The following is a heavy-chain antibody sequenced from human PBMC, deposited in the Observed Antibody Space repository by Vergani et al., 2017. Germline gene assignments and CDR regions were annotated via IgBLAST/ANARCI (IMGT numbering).Heavy chain of an antibody. CDR3: TRVGPQDVYRIADAFDI. V-gene: IGHV3-49*04. J-gene: IGHJ3*02. D-gene: IGHD5-24*01. Sequence: EVQLVESGGGLVQPGRSLRISCTASGFTFGDYAMSWVRQAPGKGLEWVGFIRSKAYGGTTDYAASVKGRFTISRDDSKSISYLQMNSLKTEDTAVYYCTRVGPQDVYRIADAFDIWGQGTMVTVSS. CDR2: IRSKAYGGTT. CDR1: GFTFGDYA.